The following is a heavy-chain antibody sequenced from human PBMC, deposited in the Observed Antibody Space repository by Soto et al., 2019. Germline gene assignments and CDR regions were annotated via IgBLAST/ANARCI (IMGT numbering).Heavy chain of an antibody. CDR2: IIPIFGTA. V-gene: IGHV1-69*12. CDR3: ARRRAAPLYYYYGMDV. Sequence: QVQLVQSGAEVKKPGSSVKVSCKASGGTFSSYAISWVRQAPGQGLEWMGGIIPIFGTANYAQKFQGRVMITADESPSTAYMELSSLRSEDTAVYYCARRRAAPLYYYYGMDVWGQGTTVTVSS. J-gene: IGHJ6*02. D-gene: IGHD2-15*01. CDR1: GGTFSSYA.